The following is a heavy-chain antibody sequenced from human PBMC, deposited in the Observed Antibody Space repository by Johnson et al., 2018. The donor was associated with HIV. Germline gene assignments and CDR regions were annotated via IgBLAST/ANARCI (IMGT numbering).Heavy chain of an antibody. D-gene: IGHD2-21*02. V-gene: IGHV3-74*01. CDR2: INSDGSST. J-gene: IGHJ3*02. CDR1: GFTFSSYW. Sequence: VQLVESGGGLVQPGGSLRLSCAASGFTFSSYWMHWVRQAPGKGLVWVSRINSDGSSTGYADSVKGRFTISRDNAKNSLYLQMSSLRAEYTAVYYCAKDLVVTAPGAFDIWGQGTMGTVSS. CDR3: AKDLVVTAPGAFDI.